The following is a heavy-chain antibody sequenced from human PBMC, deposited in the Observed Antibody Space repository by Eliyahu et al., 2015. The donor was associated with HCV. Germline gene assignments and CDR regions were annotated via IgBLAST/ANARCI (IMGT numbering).Heavy chain of an antibody. CDR2: MNPHTGNT. D-gene: IGHD1-7*01. V-gene: IGHV1-8*01. CDR3: ARPQGTGTTRLVY. Sequence: QVQLVQSGAEVQKPGASVKVSCKASGYTFTTYDINWVRQAPGQGLXWMGWMNPHTGNTGFPQKFQGRVTMTRDTSISTAYMELSSLNFEDTAVYYCARPQGTGTTRLVYWGQGTLVTVSS. J-gene: IGHJ4*02. CDR1: GYTFTTYD.